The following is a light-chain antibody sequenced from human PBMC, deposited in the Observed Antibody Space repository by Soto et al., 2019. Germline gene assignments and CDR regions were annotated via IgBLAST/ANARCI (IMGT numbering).Light chain of an antibody. CDR2: EVS. CDR3: SSYAGSNNFV. Sequence: QSALTQPPSASGSPGQSVTISFAGTSSDVGGYNYVSWYQQYPGKAPKLMVYEVSKRPSGVPDRFSGSKFGNTASLTVSGLQTEDEADYYCSSYAGSNNFVFGTGTKVTVL. J-gene: IGLJ1*01. V-gene: IGLV2-8*01. CDR1: SSDVGGYNY.